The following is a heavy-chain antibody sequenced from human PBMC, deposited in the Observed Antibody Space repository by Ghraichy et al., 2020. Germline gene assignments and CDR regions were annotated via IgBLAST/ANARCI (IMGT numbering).Heavy chain of an antibody. D-gene: IGHD3-16*01. CDR3: ARDFGVEAFDI. Sequence: GGSLRLSCAASGFTFSSYGMHWVRQAPGKGLEWVAVIWYNGSNKYYADSVKGRFTISRDNSKNTLYLQMNSLRAEDTAVYYCARDFGVEAFDIWGQGTMVTVSS. CDR2: IWYNGSNK. J-gene: IGHJ3*02. V-gene: IGHV3-33*01. CDR1: GFTFSSYG.